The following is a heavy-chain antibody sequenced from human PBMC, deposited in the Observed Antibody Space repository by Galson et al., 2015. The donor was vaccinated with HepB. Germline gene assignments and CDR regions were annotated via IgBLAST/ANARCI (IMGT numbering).Heavy chain of an antibody. CDR2: IKQDGSEK. Sequence: SLRLSCAASGFTFSSYWMSWVRQAPGKGLEWVANIKQDGSEKYYVDSVKGRFTISRDNAKNSLYLQMNSLRAEDTAVYYCARDRYDSSGSPSYYFDYWGQGTLVTVSS. J-gene: IGHJ4*02. V-gene: IGHV3-7*03. CDR3: ARDRYDSSGSPSYYFDY. CDR1: GFTFSSYW. D-gene: IGHD3-22*01.